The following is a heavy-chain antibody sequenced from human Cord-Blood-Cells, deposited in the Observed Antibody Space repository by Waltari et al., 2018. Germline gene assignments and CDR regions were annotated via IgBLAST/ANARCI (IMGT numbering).Heavy chain of an antibody. J-gene: IGHJ5*02. CDR3: ARSFRFLEWLGWFDP. Sequence: QAPGKGLEWVSVIYSGGSTYYADSVKGRFTISRDNSKNTLYLQMNSLRAEDTAVYYCARSFRFLEWLGWFDPWGRGTLVTVSS. D-gene: IGHD3-3*01. CDR2: IYSGGST. V-gene: IGHV3-53*01.